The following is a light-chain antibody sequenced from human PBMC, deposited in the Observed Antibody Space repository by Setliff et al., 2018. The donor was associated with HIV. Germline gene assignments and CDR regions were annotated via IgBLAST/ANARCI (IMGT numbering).Light chain of an antibody. Sequence: AIQLTQSPSSLSASVGDRVTITCRACQAIRSFLAWYRQKPGKAPELLIYDDSNLESGVPSRFSGSGSGTDFTLTISSLQPEDFATYYCQQYKSYPLLTFGGGTKVDIK. J-gene: IGKJ4*01. V-gene: IGKV1-13*02. CDR3: QQYKSYPLLT. CDR2: DDS. CDR1: QAIRSF.